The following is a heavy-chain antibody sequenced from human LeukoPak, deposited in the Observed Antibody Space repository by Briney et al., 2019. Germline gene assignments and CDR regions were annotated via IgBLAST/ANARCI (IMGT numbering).Heavy chain of an antibody. V-gene: IGHV3-23*01. CDR1: GFTFKNYD. Sequence: GGSLRLSCAASGFTFKNYDMSWVRQAPGKGLEWVSSISLTGDYTYYADSAKGRFTISRDDSKNTLYLQMGSLRAEDTAIYYCAKKSGGDYYQYFFDYWGQGTLVTVSP. CDR2: ISLTGDYT. J-gene: IGHJ4*02. D-gene: IGHD2-21*02. CDR3: AKKSGGDYYQYFFDY.